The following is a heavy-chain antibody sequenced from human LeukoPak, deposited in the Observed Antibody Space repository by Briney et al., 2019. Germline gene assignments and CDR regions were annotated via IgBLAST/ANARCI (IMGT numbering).Heavy chain of an antibody. Sequence: GGFLRLSCAASGFTFTTYWMSWVRQAPGKGLEGVAKISPDGSEKYYVDSVKGRFTISRDNAKNSLDLQMSSLRADDTAVYYCARGGSSRFDQWGQGTLVTVSS. J-gene: IGHJ4*02. CDR2: ISPDGSEK. CDR1: GFTFTTYW. CDR3: ARGGSSRFDQ. D-gene: IGHD6-13*01. V-gene: IGHV3-7*04.